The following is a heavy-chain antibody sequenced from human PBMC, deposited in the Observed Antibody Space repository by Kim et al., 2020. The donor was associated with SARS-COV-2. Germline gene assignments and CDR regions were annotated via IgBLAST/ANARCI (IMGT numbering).Heavy chain of an antibody. Sequence: GSHKYYVDSVKGRFTISRYNANNLLYLQMNSLRAEDTAVYYCATGGRGDYWGQGTLVTVSS. D-gene: IGHD1-26*01. CDR2: GSHK. J-gene: IGHJ4*02. V-gene: IGHV3-7*01. CDR3: ATGGRGDY.